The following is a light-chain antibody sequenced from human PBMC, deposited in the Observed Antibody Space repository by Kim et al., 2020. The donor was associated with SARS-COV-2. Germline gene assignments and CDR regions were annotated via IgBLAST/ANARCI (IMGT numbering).Light chain of an antibody. CDR2: QDT. CDR3: QAWDSTTYV. Sequence: SYELTQPPSVSVSPGQTASITCSGDKLGDRHVCWYQQKPGQSPVLVMYQDTKRPSGIPERFSGSNSGNTATLTITGTQAMDEADYYCQAWDSTTYVFGTGTKVTVL. CDR1: KLGDRH. V-gene: IGLV3-1*01. J-gene: IGLJ1*01.